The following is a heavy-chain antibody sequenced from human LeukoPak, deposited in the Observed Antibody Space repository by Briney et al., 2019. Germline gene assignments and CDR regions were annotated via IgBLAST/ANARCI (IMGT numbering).Heavy chain of an antibody. Sequence: GGSLRLSCAASGFTFSSYGMRWVRQAPGKGLEWVAVIWYDGSNKYYADSVKGRFTISRDNSKNTLYLQMNSLRAEDTAVYYCARDLFLGRNKYYDFWSGYYKDAFDIWGQGTMVTVSS. V-gene: IGHV3-33*01. CDR2: IWYDGSNK. J-gene: IGHJ3*02. D-gene: IGHD3-3*01. CDR3: ARDLFLGRNKYYDFWSGYYKDAFDI. CDR1: GFTFSSYG.